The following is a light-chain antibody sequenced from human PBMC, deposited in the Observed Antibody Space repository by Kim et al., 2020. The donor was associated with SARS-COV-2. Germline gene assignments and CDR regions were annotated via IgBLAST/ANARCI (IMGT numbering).Light chain of an antibody. CDR1: QIVSSY. Sequence: PATLSLSPVKRATLSCRSSQIVSSYLAWYQPKPGQAPRLLIYDASNRATGIPARFSGSGSGTDFTLTISSLEPEDFAVYYCQQRSVFGQGTKLEIK. J-gene: IGKJ2*01. V-gene: IGKV3-11*01. CDR3: QQRSV. CDR2: DAS.